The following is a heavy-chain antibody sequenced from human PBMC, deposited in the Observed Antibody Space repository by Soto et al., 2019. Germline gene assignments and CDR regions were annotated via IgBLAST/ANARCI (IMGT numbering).Heavy chain of an antibody. D-gene: IGHD2-8*01. CDR1: GFTVSSNY. V-gene: IGHV3-53*01. CDR2: IYSGGST. CDR3: ASHDGPGGHYYYGMDV. Sequence: GGSLRLSCAASGFTVSSNYMSWVRQAPGKGLEWVSVIYSGGSTYYADSVKGRFTISRDNSKNTLYLQMNSLRAEDTAVYYCASHDGPGGHYYYGMDVWGQGTTVTVSS. J-gene: IGHJ6*02.